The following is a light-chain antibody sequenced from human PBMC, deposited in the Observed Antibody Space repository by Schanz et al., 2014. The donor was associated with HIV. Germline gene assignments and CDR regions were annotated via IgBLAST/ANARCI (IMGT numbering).Light chain of an antibody. CDR1: SSDVGGYNY. V-gene: IGLV2-8*01. CDR3: TSYTNSDSWV. J-gene: IGLJ3*02. CDR2: EVN. Sequence: QSALTQPPSASGSPGQSVAISCTGTSSDVGGYNYVSWYHQKPGKAPKLVIYEVNKRPSGVPDRFSGSKSGITASLTVSGLQAEDEADYYCTSYTNSDSWVFGGGTKVTVL.